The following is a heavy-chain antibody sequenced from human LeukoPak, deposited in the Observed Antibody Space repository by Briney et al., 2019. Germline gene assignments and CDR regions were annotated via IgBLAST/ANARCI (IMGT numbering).Heavy chain of an antibody. J-gene: IGHJ4*02. CDR1: GFTFSSYA. CDR2: ISGSGSST. D-gene: IGHD1-26*01. Sequence: GGSLRLSCAASGFTFSSYAMSWVRQAPGRGLEWVSSISGSGSSTYYADSVKGRFTISRDNSKNTLYLQMDSLRIEDTAEYYCAKGNSARSGSYYGDYWGQGTLVTVSS. CDR3: AKGNSARSGSYYGDY. V-gene: IGHV3-23*01.